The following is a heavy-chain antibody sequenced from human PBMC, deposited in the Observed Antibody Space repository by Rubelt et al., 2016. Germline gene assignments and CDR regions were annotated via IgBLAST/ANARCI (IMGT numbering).Heavy chain of an antibody. CDR1: GFSFSSYA. D-gene: IGHD6-6*01. Sequence: EVQLVESGGGLVQPGGSLRLSCAASGFSFSSYAMNWVRQAPEKGLEWISAISGGGGSTYYADSVKGRFTISRDNSKNTLYQHMSSLRAEDTAVYYCANVLQRSWYYDLWGRGTLVTVSS. J-gene: IGHJ2*01. V-gene: IGHV3-23*04. CDR2: ISGGGGST. CDR3: ANVLQRSWYYDL.